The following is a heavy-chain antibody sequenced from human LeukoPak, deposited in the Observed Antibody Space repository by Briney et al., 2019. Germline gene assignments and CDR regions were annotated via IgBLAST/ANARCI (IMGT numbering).Heavy chain of an antibody. V-gene: IGHV4-61*01. Sequence: SETLSLTCTVSGGSVSSGSYYWSWIRQPPGKGLEWIGYIYYSGSTNYNPSLKSRVTISVDTSKNQFSLRLSSVTAADTAVYYCARTYYGGNSPLFDYWGQGTLVTVSS. J-gene: IGHJ4*02. CDR3: ARTYYGGNSPLFDY. D-gene: IGHD4-23*01. CDR1: GGSVSSGSYY. CDR2: IYYSGST.